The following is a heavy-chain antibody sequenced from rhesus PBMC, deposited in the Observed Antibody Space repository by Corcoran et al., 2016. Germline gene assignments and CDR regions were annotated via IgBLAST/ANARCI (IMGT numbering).Heavy chain of an antibody. Sequence: EVQLVEYGGGFVQPGGSLRLSCAPRGLTCSRYALNRVGLALGKGREWVSYISYTGKTIYYAASVKVRFTISRDNAKYSLSLQMSSLRAEDTAVYYCSWNNVDYGLDSWGQGVVVTVSS. V-gene: IGHV3-136*01. J-gene: IGHJ6*01. D-gene: IGHD1-20*01. CDR2: ISYTGKTI. CDR3: SWNNVDYGLDS. CDR1: GLTCSRYA.